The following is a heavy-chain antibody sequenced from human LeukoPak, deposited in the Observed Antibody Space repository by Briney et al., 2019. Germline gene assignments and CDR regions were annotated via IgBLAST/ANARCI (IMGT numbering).Heavy chain of an antibody. J-gene: IGHJ4*02. D-gene: IGHD5-12*01. Sequence: GGSLRLSCAASGFTFSSSSISWVRQAPGKGLEWVSAITDAVGSTHYADSVKGRFTISSDNSKNTVYLRMNSLRPEDMAVYYCAKEIFSGLLYIDYWGQGTLVTVSS. CDR2: ITDAVGST. V-gene: IGHV3-23*01. CDR1: GFTFSSSS. CDR3: AKEIFSGLLYIDY.